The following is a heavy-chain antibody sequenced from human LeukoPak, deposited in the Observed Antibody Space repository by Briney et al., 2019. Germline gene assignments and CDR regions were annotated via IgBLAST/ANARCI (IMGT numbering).Heavy chain of an antibody. CDR2: LSGSGGST. Sequence: GGSLRLSCAASGFTFSSYAMTWVRQAPGMGLEWVSSLSGSGGSTYYADSVKGRFTISRDNSKNTLYLQMNSLRAEDTAVYYCVWSPYRSGHYHYFQHWGQGTLATVSS. V-gene: IGHV3-23*01. D-gene: IGHD3-22*01. J-gene: IGHJ1*01. CDR1: GFTFSSYA. CDR3: VWSPYRSGHYHYFQH.